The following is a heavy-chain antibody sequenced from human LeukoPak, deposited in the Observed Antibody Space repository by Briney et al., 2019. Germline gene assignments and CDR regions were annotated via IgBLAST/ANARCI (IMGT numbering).Heavy chain of an antibody. CDR3: AREGSTYYYDRSAYYFDY. Sequence: SETLSLTCTVSGSSISSGGYYWSWIRQHPGKGLEWVGYIFYSGSTYYNPSLKSRVTISVDTSKNQFSLKLTSVTAADTAVYYCAREGSTYYYDRSAYYFDYWGQGTLVTVSS. CDR1: GSSISSGGYY. CDR2: IFYSGST. D-gene: IGHD3-22*01. J-gene: IGHJ4*02. V-gene: IGHV4-31*03.